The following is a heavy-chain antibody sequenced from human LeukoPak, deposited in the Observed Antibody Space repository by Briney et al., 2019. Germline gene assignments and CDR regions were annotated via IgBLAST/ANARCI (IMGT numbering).Heavy chain of an antibody. Sequence: SETLSLTCTVSGDSISHTNYYWGWIRQSPGRGLGWIGSVYYSGSTYYNPSLKSRVTISVDASSNQFSLNLRSVTAADTAVYFCARHGNPYYDLLTGYFDPWGQGTPVTVSS. V-gene: IGHV4-39*01. J-gene: IGHJ5*02. CDR1: GDSISHTNYY. CDR3: ARHGNPYYDLLTGYFDP. CDR2: VYYSGST. D-gene: IGHD3-9*01.